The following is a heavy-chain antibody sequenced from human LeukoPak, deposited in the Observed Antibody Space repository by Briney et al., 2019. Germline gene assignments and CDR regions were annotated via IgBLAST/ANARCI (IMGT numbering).Heavy chain of an antibody. Sequence: SVTVSCTASGGTFSSYAISWVRQAPGQGLEWMGRIIPILGIANYAETFQGRVTITADKSTSTAYMELSSLRSEDTAVYYCAADREPTDPYKWVDPWGQGTQVIVSS. CDR3: AADREPTDPYKWVDP. CDR1: GGTFSSYA. V-gene: IGHV1-69*04. CDR2: IIPILGIA. D-gene: IGHD1-1*01. J-gene: IGHJ5*02.